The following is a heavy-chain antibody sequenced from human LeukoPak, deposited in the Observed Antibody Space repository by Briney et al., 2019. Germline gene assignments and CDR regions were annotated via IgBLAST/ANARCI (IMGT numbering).Heavy chain of an antibody. CDR3: AKVGGSGEFDY. D-gene: IGHD3-10*01. CDR2: INSDGSST. V-gene: IGHV3-74*01. J-gene: IGHJ4*02. Sequence: GGSLRLSCAASGFTFSSYWMHWVRQAPGKGLVWVSRINSDGSSTSYADSVKGRFTISRDNAKNTLYLQMNSLRAEDTAVYYCAKVGGSGEFDYWGQGTLVTVSS. CDR1: GFTFSSYW.